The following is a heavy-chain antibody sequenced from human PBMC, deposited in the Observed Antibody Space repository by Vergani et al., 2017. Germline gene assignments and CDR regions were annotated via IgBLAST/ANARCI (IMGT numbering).Heavy chain of an antibody. Sequence: QVQLVQSGAEVKKPGASVKVSCKASGYTFSSYAISWVRQAPGQGLEWMGGIIPIFGTANYAQKFQGRVTITADKSTSTAYMGLSSLRSEDTAVYYCARDTHCSSTSCYDYYYYYYMDVWGKGTTVTVSS. D-gene: IGHD2-2*01. CDR2: IIPIFGTA. J-gene: IGHJ6*03. CDR1: GYTFSSYA. V-gene: IGHV1-69*06. CDR3: ARDTHCSSTSCYDYYYYYYMDV.